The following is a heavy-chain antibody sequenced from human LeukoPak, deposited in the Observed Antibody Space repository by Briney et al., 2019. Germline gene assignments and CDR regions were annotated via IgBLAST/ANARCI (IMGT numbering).Heavy chain of an antibody. CDR1: GYSFTNFW. D-gene: IGHD3-16*01. Sequence: GESLKISCKGSGYSFTNFWIGWVRQMPGKGLEWMGVISPGDSGIRYSPSFQGQVTISVDKSISTAYLQWSSLKASDSAMYYCAAGGASAPWGQGTLATVSS. J-gene: IGHJ5*02. V-gene: IGHV5-51*01. CDR3: AAGGASAP. CDR2: ISPGDSGI.